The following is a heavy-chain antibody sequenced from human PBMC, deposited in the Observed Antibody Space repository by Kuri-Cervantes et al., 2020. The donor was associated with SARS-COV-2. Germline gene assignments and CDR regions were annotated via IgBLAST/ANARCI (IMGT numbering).Heavy chain of an antibody. J-gene: IGHJ4*02. Sequence: GESLKISCAASGFTFSSYAMHWVRQAPGKGLEYVSAISSNGGSTYYANSVKGRFTISRDNSKNTLYLQMGSLRAEDMAVYYCAKDPLFRGTYDLGKLDSWGRGTLVTVSS. D-gene: IGHD3-3*01. CDR2: ISSNGGST. CDR1: GFTFSSYA. CDR3: AKDPLFRGTYDLGKLDS. V-gene: IGHV3-64*01.